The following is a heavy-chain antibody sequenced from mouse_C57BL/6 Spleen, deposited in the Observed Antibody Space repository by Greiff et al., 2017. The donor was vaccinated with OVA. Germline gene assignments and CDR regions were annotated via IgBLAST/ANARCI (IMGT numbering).Heavy chain of an antibody. D-gene: IGHD1-1*01. CDR1: GYTFTSYW. Sequence: QVHVKQPGAELVMPGASVKLSCKASGYTFTSYWMHWVKQRPGQGLEWIGEIDPSDSYTNYNQKFKGKSTLTVDKSSSTAYMQLSSLTSEDSAVYYCARRGLYSIYAMDYWGQGTSVTVSS. J-gene: IGHJ4*01. CDR3: ARRGLYSIYAMDY. CDR2: IDPSDSYT. V-gene: IGHV1-69*01.